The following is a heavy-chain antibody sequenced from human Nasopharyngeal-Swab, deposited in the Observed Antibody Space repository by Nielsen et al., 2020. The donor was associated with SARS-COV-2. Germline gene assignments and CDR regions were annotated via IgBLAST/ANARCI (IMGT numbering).Heavy chain of an antibody. V-gene: IGHV1-3*01. CDR1: GYTFTSYA. CDR2: INAGNGNT. J-gene: IGHJ4*02. CDR3: ARGPNSSSWYFDY. D-gene: IGHD6-13*01. Sequence: ASVKVSCKASGYTFTSYAMHWVRQAPGQRLEWMGWINAGNGNTKYSQKFQGRVTITADESTSTAYMELSSLRSEDTAVYYCARGPNSSSWYFDYWGQGTLVTVSS.